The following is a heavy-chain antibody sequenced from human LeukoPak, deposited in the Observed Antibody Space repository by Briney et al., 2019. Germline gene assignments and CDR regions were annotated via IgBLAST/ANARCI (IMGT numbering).Heavy chain of an antibody. V-gene: IGHV3-33*01. J-gene: IGHJ6*02. Sequence: PGRSLRLSCAASGFTFSSYGMHWVRQAPGKGLEWVAVIWFDGSSKFYADSVKGRFTISRDNSKNTLYLQMNSLRAEDTAVYYCARALGVGATDYYYGMDIWGQGTTVTVSS. CDR1: GFTFSSYG. CDR2: IWFDGSSK. CDR3: ARALGVGATDYYYGMDI. D-gene: IGHD1-26*01.